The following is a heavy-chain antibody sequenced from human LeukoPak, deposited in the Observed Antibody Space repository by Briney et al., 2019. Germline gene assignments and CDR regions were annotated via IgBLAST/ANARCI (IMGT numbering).Heavy chain of an antibody. Sequence: PSETLSLTCAVSGGSISSYYWSWIRQPPGKGLEWIGYIYYSGSTNYNPSPKSRVTITVDTSKNQFSLKLSSVTAADTAVYYCARDMRCRGGSCYDAFHIWGQGTMVTVSS. CDR3: ARDMRCRGGSCYDAFHI. J-gene: IGHJ3*02. V-gene: IGHV4-59*01. CDR2: IYYSGST. D-gene: IGHD2-15*01. CDR1: GGSISSYY.